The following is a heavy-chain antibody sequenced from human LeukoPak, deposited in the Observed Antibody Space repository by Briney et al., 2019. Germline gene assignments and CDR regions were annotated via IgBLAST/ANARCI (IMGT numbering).Heavy chain of an antibody. Sequence: ASVKVSCKASGYTFTGYYMHWVRQAPGQGLEWMGWINPNSGGTNYAQKFQGRVTMTRDTSISTAYMELSRLRSDDTAVYYCASAFKNFWGGFLGFDPGGQGTLVTVSS. CDR1: GYTFTGYY. J-gene: IGHJ5*02. CDR3: ASAFKNFWGGFLGFDP. D-gene: IGHD3-3*01. CDR2: INPNSGGT. V-gene: IGHV1-2*02.